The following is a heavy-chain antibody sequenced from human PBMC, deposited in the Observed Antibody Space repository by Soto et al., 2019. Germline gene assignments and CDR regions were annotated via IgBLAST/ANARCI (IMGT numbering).Heavy chain of an antibody. Sequence: ASVKVSCKVSGYRFPSYGINWVRQAPGQGLEWVGWVNPDNHNANYAQNFQHRVSLTTDTSTNTAFLELRGLRSDDTAVYYCARVRFGDPFDYWGQGTLVTVSS. CDR3: ARVRFGDPFDY. CDR1: GYRFPSYG. CDR2: VNPDNHNA. D-gene: IGHD3-16*01. J-gene: IGHJ4*02. V-gene: IGHV1-18*01.